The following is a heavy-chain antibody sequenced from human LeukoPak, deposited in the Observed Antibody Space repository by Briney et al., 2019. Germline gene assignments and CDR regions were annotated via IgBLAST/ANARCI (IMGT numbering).Heavy chain of an antibody. CDR2: TRGSGTRT. CDR3: AKTSRANSGYDSPFDY. J-gene: IGHJ4*02. V-gene: IGHV3-23*01. Sequence: GGSLRLSCVGSGFTFSAYAMSWVRRAPGKGLEWVCDTRGSGTRTDYADSVKGRFTTSRDNSKHTLYLQMNSLRAEDTAIYYCAKTSRANSGYDSPFDYWGQGTLVTVSS. D-gene: IGHD5-12*01. CDR1: GFTFSAYA.